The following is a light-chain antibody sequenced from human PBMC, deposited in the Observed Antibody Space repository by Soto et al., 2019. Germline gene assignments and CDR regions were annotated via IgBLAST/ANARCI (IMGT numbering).Light chain of an antibody. CDR3: HQYNNWPPWT. Sequence: EIVMTQSPATLSVSPGERATLSCRASQSVSGNLAWYQQKPGQAPRLLIYGASTRATGIPARFSGSWSGTEFTLTISSLQSEDYAVYYCHQYNNWPPWTFGQGTKVDIK. CDR1: QSVSGN. J-gene: IGKJ1*01. V-gene: IGKV3-15*01. CDR2: GAS.